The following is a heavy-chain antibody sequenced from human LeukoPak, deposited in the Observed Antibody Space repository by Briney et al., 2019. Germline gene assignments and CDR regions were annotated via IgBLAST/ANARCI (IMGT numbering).Heavy chain of an antibody. CDR3: ARGGGSP. V-gene: IGHV3-74*01. CDR1: GFTVSRNY. CDR2: INSDGSST. Sequence: GGSLRLSCAASGFTVSRNYMSWVRQAPGKGLVWVSRINSDGSSTSYADSVKGRFTISRDNAKNTLYLQMNSLRAEDTAVYYCARGGGSPWGQGTMVTVSS. J-gene: IGHJ3*01. D-gene: IGHD2-15*01.